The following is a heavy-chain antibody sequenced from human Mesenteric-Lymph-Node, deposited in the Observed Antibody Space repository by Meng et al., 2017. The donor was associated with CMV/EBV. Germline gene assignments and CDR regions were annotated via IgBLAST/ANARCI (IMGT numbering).Heavy chain of an antibody. CDR1: GFTFSSYA. Sequence: GESLKISCAASGFTFSSYAMSWVRQAPGKGLEWVSAISGSGGSTYYADSVKGRFTISRDNSKNTLYLQMNSLRAEDTAVYYCAKVAYVVVPADWGQGTLVTVSS. V-gene: IGHV3-23*01. J-gene: IGHJ4*02. CDR2: ISGSGGST. CDR3: AKVAYVVVPAD. D-gene: IGHD2-2*01.